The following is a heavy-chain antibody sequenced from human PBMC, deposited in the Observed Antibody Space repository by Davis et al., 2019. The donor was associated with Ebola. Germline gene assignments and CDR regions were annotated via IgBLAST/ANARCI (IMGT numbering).Heavy chain of an antibody. D-gene: IGHD1-20*01. CDR1: GFTFSSYA. V-gene: IGHV3-30*04. J-gene: IGHJ4*02. CDR3: AKRGPYNWNAEYYFDY. Sequence: PGGSLRLSCAASGFTFSSYAMHWVRQAPGKGLEWVAVISYDGSNKYYADSVKGRFTISRDNSKNTLYLQMNSLRAEDTAVYYCAKRGPYNWNAEYYFDYWGQGTLVTVSS. CDR2: ISYDGSNK.